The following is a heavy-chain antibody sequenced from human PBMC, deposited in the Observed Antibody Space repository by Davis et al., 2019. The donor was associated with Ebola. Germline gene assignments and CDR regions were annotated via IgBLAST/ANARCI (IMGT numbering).Heavy chain of an antibody. V-gene: IGHV3-21*01. CDR1: GFTFSRSC. J-gene: IGHJ4*02. Sequence: GESLKISCAASGFTFSRSCMNWARQAPGKGLEWVSSISSNSGHTYYADSVKGRFTISRDNAKNSLYLQMNSLRAEDTAVYYCARELAVVYFDYWGQGFLVTVSS. CDR3: ARELAVVYFDY. CDR2: ISSNSGHT. D-gene: IGHD6-19*01.